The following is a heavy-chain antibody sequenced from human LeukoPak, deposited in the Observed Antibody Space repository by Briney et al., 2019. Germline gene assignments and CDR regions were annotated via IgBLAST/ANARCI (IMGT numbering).Heavy chain of an antibody. D-gene: IGHD1-1*01. V-gene: IGHV4-34*01. Sequence: SETLSLTCAVYGGSFSGYYWSWIRQPPGKGLEWIGEINHSGSTNYNPSLKSRATISVDTSKNQFSLKLSSVTAAETAVYYFARSLRVQYTDYSRQGTLVTV. CDR1: GGSFSGYY. CDR3: ARSLRVQYTDY. J-gene: IGHJ4*02. CDR2: INHSGST.